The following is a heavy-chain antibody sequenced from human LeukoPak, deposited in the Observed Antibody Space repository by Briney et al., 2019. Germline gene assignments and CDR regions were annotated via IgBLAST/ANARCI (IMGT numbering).Heavy chain of an antibody. J-gene: IGHJ4*02. D-gene: IGHD2-2*01. CDR1: GFTVSSNY. Sequence: GGSLRLSCAASGFTVSSNYMSWVRQASGKGLEWVGRIRSKANSYATAYAASVKGRFTISRDDSKNTAYLQMNSLKTEDTAVYYCTSPQLPADYWGQGTLVTVSS. CDR3: TSPQLPADY. CDR2: IRSKANSYAT. V-gene: IGHV3-73*01.